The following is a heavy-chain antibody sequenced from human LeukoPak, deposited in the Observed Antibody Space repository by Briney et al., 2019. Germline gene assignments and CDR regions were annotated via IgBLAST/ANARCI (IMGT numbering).Heavy chain of an antibody. D-gene: IGHD4-11*01. Sequence: GGSLRLSCAASGFTFSDYYMSWIRQAPGKGLEWVSYISSSGSTIYYADSVKGRFTISRDNAKNSLYLQMNSLRAEDTAVYYCARDEGILAYSNYGFDYWGQGTLVTASS. CDR3: ARDEGILAYSNYGFDY. CDR2: ISSSGSTI. J-gene: IGHJ4*02. CDR1: GFTFSDYY. V-gene: IGHV3-11*01.